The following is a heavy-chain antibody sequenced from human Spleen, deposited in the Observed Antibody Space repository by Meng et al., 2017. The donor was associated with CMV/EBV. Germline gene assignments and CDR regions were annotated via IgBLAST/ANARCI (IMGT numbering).Heavy chain of an antibody. V-gene: IGHV3-21*01. Sequence: GESLKISCAASGFTFSSYSMNWVRQAPGKGLECVSSISSSSSYIYYADSVKGRFTISRDNAKNSLYLQMNSLRAEDTAVYYCARVVGESGYWGQGTLVTVSS. CDR3: ARVVGESGY. D-gene: IGHD3-10*01. J-gene: IGHJ4*02. CDR2: ISSSSSYI. CDR1: GFTFSSYS.